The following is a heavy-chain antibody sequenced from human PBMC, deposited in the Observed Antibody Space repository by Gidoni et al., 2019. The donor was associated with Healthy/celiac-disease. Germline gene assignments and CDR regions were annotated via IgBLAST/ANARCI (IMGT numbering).Heavy chain of an antibody. CDR1: GGSFSGYY. CDR2: INHSGST. Sequence: QVQLQQWGAGLLKPSETLSLTCAVYGGSFSGYYWSWISQPPGKGLEWIGEINHSGSTNYNPSLKSRVTISVDTSKNQFSLKLSSVTAADTAVYYCASYIAVAGTGLGYWGQGTLVTVSS. J-gene: IGHJ4*02. D-gene: IGHD6-19*01. V-gene: IGHV4-34*01. CDR3: ASYIAVAGTGLGY.